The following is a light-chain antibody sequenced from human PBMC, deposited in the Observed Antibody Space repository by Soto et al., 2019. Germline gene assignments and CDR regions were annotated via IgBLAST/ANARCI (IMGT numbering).Light chain of an antibody. Sequence: QSALTQPRSVSGSPGQSVTISCTGTSSDVGGYNYVSWYQQHPGKAPKLIIYDVSKRPSGVPDRFSGSKSGNTASLTISGLQAGDEADYYCCSSAGTYTSVFGGGTKLTVL. CDR3: CSSAGTYTSV. CDR2: DVS. J-gene: IGLJ3*02. V-gene: IGLV2-11*01. CDR1: SSDVGGYNY.